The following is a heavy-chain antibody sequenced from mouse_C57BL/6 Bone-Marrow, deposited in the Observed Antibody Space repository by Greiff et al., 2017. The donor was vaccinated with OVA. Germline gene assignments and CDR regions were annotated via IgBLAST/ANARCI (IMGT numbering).Heavy chain of an antibody. V-gene: IGHV5-6*01. CDR1: GFTFSSYG. CDR2: ISSGGSYT. Sequence: DVQLVESGGDLVKPGGSLKLSCAASGFTFSSYGMSWVRQTPDKRLEWVATISSGGSYTYYPDSVKGRFTISRDNAKNTLYLQMSSLKSEDTAMYYCARHSYGSSPLYAMDYWGQGTSVTVSS. CDR3: ARHSYGSSPLYAMDY. J-gene: IGHJ4*01. D-gene: IGHD1-1*01.